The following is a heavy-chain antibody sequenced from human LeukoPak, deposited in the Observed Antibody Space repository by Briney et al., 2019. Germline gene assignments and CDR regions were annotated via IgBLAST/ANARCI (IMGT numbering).Heavy chain of an antibody. CDR1: GGSISSYY. CDR2: IYYSGST. Sequence: PSETLSLTCTVSGGSISSYYWSWLRQPPGKGLEWIGYIYYSGSTNYNPSLKSRVTISVDTSKNQFSLKLGSVTAADTAVYYCARRGPYGVASYFDYWGQGTLVTVSS. D-gene: IGHD3-3*01. J-gene: IGHJ4*02. CDR3: ARRGPYGVASYFDY. V-gene: IGHV4-59*08.